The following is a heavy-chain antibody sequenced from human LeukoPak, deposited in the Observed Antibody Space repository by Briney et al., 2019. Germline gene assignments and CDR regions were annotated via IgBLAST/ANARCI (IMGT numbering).Heavy chain of an antibody. CDR1: GGTFSSYA. J-gene: IGHJ5*02. D-gene: IGHD1-26*01. V-gene: IGHV1-69*04. CDR2: ITPILGIA. Sequence: SVKVSCKASGGTFSSYAISWVRQAPGQGLEWMGRITPILGIANYAQKFQGRVTITADKSTSTAYMELSSLRSEDAAVYYCARDGQGATFNWFDPWGQGTLVTVSS. CDR3: ARDGQGATFNWFDP.